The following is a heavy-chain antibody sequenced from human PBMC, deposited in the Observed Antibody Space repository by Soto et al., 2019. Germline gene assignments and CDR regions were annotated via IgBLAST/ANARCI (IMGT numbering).Heavy chain of an antibody. CDR1: GFTFGTYA. Sequence: QVQLVESGGGVVQPRGSLRLSCAASGFTFGTYAMHWVRQAPGKGLEWVAVIYYDGSNRYYGDAVKGRFTISRDNSKSTLYLQMSSLRVEDTAVYYCARAFCTNGVCYYFFDYWGHGTLVTVSS. D-gene: IGHD2-8*01. V-gene: IGHV3-33*01. CDR3: ARAFCTNGVCYYFFDY. J-gene: IGHJ4*01. CDR2: IYYDGSNR.